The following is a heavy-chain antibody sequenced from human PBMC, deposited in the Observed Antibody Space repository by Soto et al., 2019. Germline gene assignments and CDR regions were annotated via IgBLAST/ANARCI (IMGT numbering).Heavy chain of an antibody. CDR1: GNTLTELS. Sequence: QVQLVKSGAEVKKPGASVKVSCKVSGNTLTELSMHWVRQAPGKGLEWMGGFHPDGETIYAQKFQSSVIMSEVTSTDTGYMELSSLRCEDTAVFYCAILRSGRSTQFGGSANYYTRNQYHVMDVWGQGTTVTVSS. V-gene: IGHV1-24*01. J-gene: IGHJ6*02. D-gene: IGHD3-10*01. CDR2: FHPDGET. CDR3: AILRSGRSTQFGGSANYYTRNQYHVMDV.